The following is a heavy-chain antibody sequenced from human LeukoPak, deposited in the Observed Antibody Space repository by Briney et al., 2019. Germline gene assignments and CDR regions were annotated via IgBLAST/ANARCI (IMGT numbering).Heavy chain of an antibody. CDR3: ARDENALYDFWSGYYGY. CDR2: ISGNAGST. V-gene: IGHV3-23*01. CDR1: GFTFSSYA. J-gene: IGHJ4*02. Sequence: GGSLRLSCAASGFTFSSYALSWVRQAPGKGLEWVSAISGNAGSTYYADSVKGRFTISRDNSKNTLYLQMNSLRAEDTAVYYCARDENALYDFWSGYYGYWGQGTLVTVSS. D-gene: IGHD3-3*01.